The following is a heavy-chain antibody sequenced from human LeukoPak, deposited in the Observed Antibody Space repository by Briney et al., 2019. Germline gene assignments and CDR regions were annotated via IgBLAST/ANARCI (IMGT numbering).Heavy chain of an antibody. CDR2: IIPIFGTA. J-gene: IGHJ4*02. V-gene: IGHV1-69*05. Sequence: SVKVSCKASGGAFSSYAISWVRQAPGQGLEWMGRIIPIFGTADYAQKFQGRVMITTDESTSTAYMELSSLRSEDTAVYYCAREDSSGYYYVDYWGQGTLVTVSS. CDR1: GGAFSSYA. CDR3: AREDSSGYYYVDY. D-gene: IGHD3-22*01.